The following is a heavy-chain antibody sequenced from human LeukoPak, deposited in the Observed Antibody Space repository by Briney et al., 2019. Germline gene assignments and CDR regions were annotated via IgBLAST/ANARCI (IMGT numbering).Heavy chain of an antibody. D-gene: IGHD3-9*01. CDR2: IDYSGSS. CDR3: ARDHPVADWAADI. CDR1: GGSISSYS. J-gene: IGHJ3*02. Sequence: AETLSLTCSVSGGSISSYSWTWIRQPPGKGLEWIGFIDYSGSSNYNPSLKSRVTISADPSKNHFSLNLTSVTAADTAVYFCARDHPVADWAADIWGRGTVVTVSS. V-gene: IGHV4-59*01.